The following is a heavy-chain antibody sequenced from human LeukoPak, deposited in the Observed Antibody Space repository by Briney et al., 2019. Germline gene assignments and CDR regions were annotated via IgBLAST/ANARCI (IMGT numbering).Heavy chain of an antibody. CDR1: GYSFHDFG. J-gene: IGHJ4*02. V-gene: IGHV1-18*04. D-gene: IGHD2-15*01. Sequence: GASVKVSCKASGYSFHDFGISWVRQAPGQGLEWMGWISTEIGNTNYAQRLQGRVTMTRDTPTSTVCMELTSLTSDDTAVYYCARDRYGYCGGGSCFLFDYWGQGTLVTVSS. CDR3: ARDRYGYCGGGSCFLFDY. CDR2: ISTEIGNT.